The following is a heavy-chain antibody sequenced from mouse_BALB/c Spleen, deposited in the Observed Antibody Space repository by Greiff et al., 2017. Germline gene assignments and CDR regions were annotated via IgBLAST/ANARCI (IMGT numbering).Heavy chain of an antibody. D-gene: IGHD1-1*02. CDR3: ARGYGAMDY. CDR2: INPGSGGT. CDR1: GYAFTNYL. V-gene: IGHV1-54*01. Sequence: QVQLQQSGAELVRPGTSVKVSCKASGYAFTNYLIEWVKQRPGQGLEWIGVINPGSGGTNYNEKFKGKATLTADKSSRTAYMQLSSLTSDDSAVYCCARGYGAMDYWGQGTSVTVSA. J-gene: IGHJ4*01.